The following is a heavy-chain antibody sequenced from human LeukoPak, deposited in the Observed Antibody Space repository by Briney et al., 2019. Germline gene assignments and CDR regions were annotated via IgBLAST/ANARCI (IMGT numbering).Heavy chain of an antibody. J-gene: IGHJ2*01. V-gene: IGHV4-59*08. CDR3: ARPFISSWYFDL. CDR2: IYYSGSI. D-gene: IGHD6-13*01. CDR1: GGSISSYY. Sequence: SETLSLTCTVSGGSISSYYWSWIRQPPGKGLEWIGYIYYSGSINYNPSLKSRVTISVDTSKNQFSLKLSSVTAADTAVYYCARPFISSWYFDLWGRGTLITVSS.